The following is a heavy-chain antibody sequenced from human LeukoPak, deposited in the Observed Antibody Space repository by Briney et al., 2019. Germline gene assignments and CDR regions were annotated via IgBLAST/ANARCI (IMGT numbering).Heavy chain of an antibody. CDR3: AKLSRGSAVVNDAFDI. D-gene: IGHD2-21*01. CDR1: GFTFSSYA. J-gene: IGHJ3*02. Sequence: PGGSLRLSCAASGFTFSSYAMSWVRQAPGEGLEWVSGISGSDTTYYADSVRGRFTISRDYSKNTLFLQINSLRAEDTAVYYCAKLSRGSAVVNDAFDIWGHGTMVTVSS. V-gene: IGHV3-23*01. CDR2: ISGSDTT.